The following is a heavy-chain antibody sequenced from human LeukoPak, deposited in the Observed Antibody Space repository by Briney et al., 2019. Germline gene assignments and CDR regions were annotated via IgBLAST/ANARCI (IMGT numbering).Heavy chain of an antibody. CDR2: ICSSDST. V-gene: IGHV3-53*01. D-gene: IGHD1-7*01. CDR3: ARGNWNYPFDY. J-gene: IGHJ4*02. CDR1: GFTVSSNY. Sequence: GGSLRLSCAASGFTVSSNYMSWVRQAPGKGLEWVSVICSSDSTYYADSVKGRFTISRDNSKNTLYLQMNSLRAEDTAVYYCARGNWNYPFDYWGQGTLVTVSS.